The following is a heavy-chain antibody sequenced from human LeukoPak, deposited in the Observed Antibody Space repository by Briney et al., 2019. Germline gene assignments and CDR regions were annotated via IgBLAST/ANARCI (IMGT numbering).Heavy chain of an antibody. D-gene: IGHD3-10*01. CDR3: VRDRELNY. J-gene: IGHJ4*02. CDR1: GGSISSYY. CDR2: IYNSGST. V-gene: IGHV4-59*01. Sequence: SETLSLTCTVSGGSISSYYWNWIRQPPGKGLEWIGYIYNSGSTNYNPSLKSRVTISVDTSKNQFSLNLGSVTAADTAVYYCVRDRELNYWGQGTLVTVSS.